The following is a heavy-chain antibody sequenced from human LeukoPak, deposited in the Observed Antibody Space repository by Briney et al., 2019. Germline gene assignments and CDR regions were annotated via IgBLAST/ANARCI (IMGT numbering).Heavy chain of an antibody. Sequence: ASVKVSCKVSGYTLSELSMHWVRQSPGKGLEWMGGFDVAETDTIYAQKFQGRVTMTEDTSTDTAYMELNSLSSEDTAVYYCSSSGVEESQGLHFWGQGTLVTVSS. CDR3: SSSGVEESQGLHF. D-gene: IGHD1-1*01. CDR1: GYTLSELS. V-gene: IGHV1-24*01. CDR2: FDVAETDT. J-gene: IGHJ4*02.